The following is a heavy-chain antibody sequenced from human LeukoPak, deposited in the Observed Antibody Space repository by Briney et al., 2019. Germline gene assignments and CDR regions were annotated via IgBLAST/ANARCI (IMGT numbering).Heavy chain of an antibody. D-gene: IGHD6-13*01. CDR2: IRVTDGSA. J-gene: IGHJ4*02. CDR1: GFPFSTYD. V-gene: IGHV3-23*01. Sequence: VGSLRLSCAASGFPFSTYDMTWVRQAPGKALEWVSAIRVTDGSAYYADSVKGRFTISRDNSKNTLYLQMNSLRAEDTAVYYCARMAAAGYFDYWGQGTLVTVSS. CDR3: ARMAAAGYFDY.